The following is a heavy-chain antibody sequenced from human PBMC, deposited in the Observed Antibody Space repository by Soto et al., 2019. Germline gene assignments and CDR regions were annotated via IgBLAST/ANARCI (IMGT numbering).Heavy chain of an antibody. J-gene: IGHJ4*02. Sequence: GGSLRLCCAASGFTFSSYSMNWVRQAPGKGLEWVSSISSSSSYIYYADSVKGRFTISRDNAKNSLYLQMNSLRAEDTAVYYCARDVVAVAGTPDYWGQGTLVTVSS. D-gene: IGHD6-19*01. CDR3: ARDVVAVAGTPDY. CDR2: ISSSSSYI. V-gene: IGHV3-21*01. CDR1: GFTFSSYS.